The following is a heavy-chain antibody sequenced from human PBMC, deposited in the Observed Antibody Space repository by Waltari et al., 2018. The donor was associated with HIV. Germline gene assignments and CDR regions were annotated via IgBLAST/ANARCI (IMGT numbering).Heavy chain of an antibody. Sequence: QVQLVQSGAEVKKPGASVKSSCKALGYNFLGYYMHWVRQAPGQGLEWMGWITPNTGDTNYAQKFQGRVTMTRDTSISIVYMDLSSLKSDDTAVYYCARDRGRRRGFFVYWGQGTLVTVST. CDR3: ARDRGRRRGFFVY. J-gene: IGHJ4*02. CDR2: ITPNTGDT. CDR1: GYNFLGYY. V-gene: IGHV1-2*02. D-gene: IGHD3-16*01.